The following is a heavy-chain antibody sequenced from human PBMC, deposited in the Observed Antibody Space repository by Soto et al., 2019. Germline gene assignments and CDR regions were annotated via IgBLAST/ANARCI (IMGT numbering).Heavy chain of an antibody. D-gene: IGHD3-10*01. V-gene: IGHV3-23*01. CDR3: AKDMGVRGLLPGWFDP. J-gene: IGHJ5*02. Sequence: EVQLLESGGGLVQPGGSLRLSCAASGFTFSSYAMSWVRQAPGKGLEWVSAISGSGGSTYYADSVKGRFTISRDNSKNTLYLKMNSLRAEDTAVYYCAKDMGVRGLLPGWFDPWGQGTLVTVSS. CDR1: GFTFSSYA. CDR2: ISGSGGST.